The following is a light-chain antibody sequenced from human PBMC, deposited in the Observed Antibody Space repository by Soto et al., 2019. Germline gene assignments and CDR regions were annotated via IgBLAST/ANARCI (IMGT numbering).Light chain of an antibody. CDR1: SSNIGKNY. V-gene: IGLV1-51*01. CDR2: DNN. J-gene: IGLJ2*01. Sequence: QSVLTQPPSVSAAPGQKVTISCSGSSSNIGKNYISWYQRLPGTAPKLLIFDNNERSSGIPDRFSGSKSGTSATLGIAGLQPGDEADSYCGTWDTSRSAVVFGGGTKLTVL. CDR3: GTWDTSRSAVV.